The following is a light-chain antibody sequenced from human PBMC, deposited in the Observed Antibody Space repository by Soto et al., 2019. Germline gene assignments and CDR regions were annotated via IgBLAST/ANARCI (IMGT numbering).Light chain of an antibody. CDR3: QQYGRSPRT. V-gene: IGKV3-20*01. CDR2: GAS. J-gene: IGKJ1*01. Sequence: EIVLTQSPGTLSLSPGERATLSCRDSESVTSSYLAWYQHKPGQAPRLLIYGASSRATGIPDRFSGSGSGTDFTLTISRLEPEDFAVYYCQQYGRSPRTFGQGTKVEIK. CDR1: ESVTSSY.